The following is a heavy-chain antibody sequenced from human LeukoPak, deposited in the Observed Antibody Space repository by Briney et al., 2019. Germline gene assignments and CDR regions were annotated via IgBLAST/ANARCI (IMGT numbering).Heavy chain of an antibody. J-gene: IGHJ4*02. CDR2: IYYSGST. D-gene: IGHD1-26*01. CDR3: SGSGSYVGQYYFDY. CDR1: GGSISTSNYY. Sequence: PSETLSLTCTVSGGSISTSNYYWGWIRQPPGKGLEWIGSIYYSGSTYYNPSLKSRVTISVDTSKNQFSLKLSSVTAADTAVYYCSGSGSYVGQYYFDYWGQGTLVTVSS. V-gene: IGHV4-39*01.